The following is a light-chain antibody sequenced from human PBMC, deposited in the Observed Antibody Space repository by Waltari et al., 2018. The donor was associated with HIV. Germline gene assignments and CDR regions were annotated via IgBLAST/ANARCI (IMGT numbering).Light chain of an antibody. V-gene: IGLV2-23*02. J-gene: IGLJ3*02. Sequence: QSALPQPASVSGSPGQSITISCTGTTSDVGSYNLFSWYQHHPGKAPKLMIYEVNKRPSGVSNRFSGSKSGNTASLTISGLQAEDEADYYCCSYAGSSSFWVFGGGTKLTVL. CDR1: TSDVGSYNL. CDR2: EVN. CDR3: CSYAGSSSFWV.